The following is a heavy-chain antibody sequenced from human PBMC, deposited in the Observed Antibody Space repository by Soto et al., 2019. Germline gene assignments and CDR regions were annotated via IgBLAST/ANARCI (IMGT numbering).Heavy chain of an antibody. CDR1: GGSISTSKW. CDR2: VYRTGST. D-gene: IGHD6-13*01. J-gene: IGHJ4*02. Sequence: SETLSLTCAVSGGSISTSKWWSWVRQPPGKGLEWIGEVYRTGSTNYNPSLESRVIVSVDTSKNQFSLKLTSVTAADTAVYSCARACATIAAAAIFDCWGQGTLVTVSS. CDR3: ARACATIAAAAIFDC. V-gene: IGHV4-4*02.